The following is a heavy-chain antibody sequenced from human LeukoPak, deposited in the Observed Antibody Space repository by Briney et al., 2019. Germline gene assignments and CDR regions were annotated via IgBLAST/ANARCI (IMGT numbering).Heavy chain of an antibody. D-gene: IGHD3-22*01. CDR3: ARGSLIVVVIPSNWFDP. Sequence: SETLSLTCAVYGGSFSGYYWSWIRQPPGKGLEWIGEINHSGSTNYNPSLKSRVTISVDTSKNQFSLKLSSVTAAATAVYYCARGSLIVVVIPSNWFDPWGQGTLVTVSS. CDR2: INHSGST. CDR1: GGSFSGYY. V-gene: IGHV4-34*01. J-gene: IGHJ5*02.